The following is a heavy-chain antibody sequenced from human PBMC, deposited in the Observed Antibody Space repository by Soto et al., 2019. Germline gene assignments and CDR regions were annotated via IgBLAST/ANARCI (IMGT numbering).Heavy chain of an antibody. CDR2: IKQDGSEK. D-gene: IGHD3-22*01. J-gene: IGHJ3*02. CDR1: GFTFSSYW. CDR3: ARDTYYYDSSGDAFDI. Sequence: PGGSLRLSCAASGFTFSSYWMSWVRQAPGKGLEWVANIKQDGSEKYNVDSVKGRFTISRDNAKNSLYLQMNSLRAEDTAVYYCARDTYYYDSSGDAFDIWGQGTMVTVSS. V-gene: IGHV3-7*03.